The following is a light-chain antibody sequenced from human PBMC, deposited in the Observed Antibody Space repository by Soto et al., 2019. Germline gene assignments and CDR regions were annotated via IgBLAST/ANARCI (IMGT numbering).Light chain of an antibody. Sequence: DIQMTQSPSILSASVGDRVTITCRASQSISSWLAWYQQKPGKAPKLLIYKASSLESGVPSRFSGSGSGTEFTLTISSLQPDDFATYYCQQYNSFWTFGQGTKVEI. V-gene: IGKV1-5*03. J-gene: IGKJ1*01. CDR3: QQYNSFWT. CDR1: QSISSW. CDR2: KAS.